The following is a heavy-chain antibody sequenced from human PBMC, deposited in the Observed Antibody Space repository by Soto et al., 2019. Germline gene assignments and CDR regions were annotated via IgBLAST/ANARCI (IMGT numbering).Heavy chain of an antibody. D-gene: IGHD2-2*01. Sequence: EVQLVESGGGLVQPGGSLRLSCAASGFTFSSYWMHWVRQAPGKGLVWVSRIYTDGSRTNYAVSVKGRFTISRDNAKNTLYLQINSLRAEDTAVYYCARGLMPRYGMDVWGQGTTVTVSS. CDR1: GFTFSSYW. CDR3: ARGLMPRYGMDV. J-gene: IGHJ6*02. CDR2: IYTDGSRT. V-gene: IGHV3-74*01.